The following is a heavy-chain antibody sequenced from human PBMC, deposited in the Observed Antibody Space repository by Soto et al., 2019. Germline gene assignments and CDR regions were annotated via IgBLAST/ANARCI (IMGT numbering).Heavy chain of an antibody. CDR1: GYTFTSYG. J-gene: IGHJ5*02. CDR3: ARDLRIGMAPFDP. Sequence: ASVKVSCKASGYTFTSYGISWVRQAPGQGLEWMGWISAYNGNTNYAQKLQGRVTMTTDTSTSTAYMELSSLRSEDTAVFYCARDLRIGMAPFDPWGQGTLVTVSS. D-gene: IGHD3-10*01. CDR2: ISAYNGNT. V-gene: IGHV1-18*01.